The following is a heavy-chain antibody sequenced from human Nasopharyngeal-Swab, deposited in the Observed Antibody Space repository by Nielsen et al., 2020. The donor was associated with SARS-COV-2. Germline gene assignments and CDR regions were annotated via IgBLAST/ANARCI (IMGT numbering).Heavy chain of an antibody. J-gene: IGHJ4*02. CDR2: ISSSGSTI. CDR1: GFTFGSYE. D-gene: IGHD6-19*01. CDR3: ASEWLPTLTLDY. V-gene: IGHV3-48*03. Sequence: GGSLRLSCAASGFTFGSYEMNWVRQAPGKGLEWVSYISSSGSTIYYADSVRGRFTISRDNAKNSLYLQMNSLRAEDTAVYYCASEWLPTLTLDYWGQGTLVTVSS.